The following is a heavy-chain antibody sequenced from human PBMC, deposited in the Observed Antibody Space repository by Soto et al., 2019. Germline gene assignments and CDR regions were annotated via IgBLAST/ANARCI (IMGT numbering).Heavy chain of an antibody. Sequence: QVQLVQSGAEVKKPGASVQVSCKASGYTFTRYSINWVRQAPGQGLEWVGWISNYNGDTKYAEKFQGRVTLTTDTSTTTTYMDLRSLTSDDTAVYFCASGDSTGSPTGWFDPWGQGTLVTVSS. J-gene: IGHJ5*02. CDR3: ASGDSTGSPTGWFDP. CDR1: GYTFTRYS. D-gene: IGHD6-19*01. V-gene: IGHV1-18*04. CDR2: ISNYNGDT.